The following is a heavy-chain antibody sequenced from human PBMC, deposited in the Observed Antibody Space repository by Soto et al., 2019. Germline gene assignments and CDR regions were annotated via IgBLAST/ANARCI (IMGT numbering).Heavy chain of an antibody. J-gene: IGHJ4*02. CDR2: IIPIFGTA. Sequence: SVKVSCKASGGTFSSYAISWVRQAPGQGLEWMGGIIPIFGTANYAQKFQGRVTITADKSTSTAYMELSSLRSEDTAVYYCATVTAYYDFWSGYYTRPLDYWGQGTLVTVSS. V-gene: IGHV1-69*06. CDR1: GGTFSSYA. CDR3: ATVTAYYDFWSGYYTRPLDY. D-gene: IGHD3-3*01.